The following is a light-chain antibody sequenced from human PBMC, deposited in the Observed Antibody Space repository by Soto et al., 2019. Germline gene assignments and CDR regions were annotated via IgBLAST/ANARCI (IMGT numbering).Light chain of an antibody. Sequence: IVMTQSPLSLPVTPGEPASISCGSSQSLLHSNGYNYLDWYLQKPGQSPQLLIYLGSNRASGVPDRFSGSGSGTDFTLRISRVEAEDVGVYYCMQALQTPPTFGQGTKVDIK. CDR2: LGS. CDR3: MQALQTPPT. CDR1: QSLLHSNGYNY. V-gene: IGKV2-28*01. J-gene: IGKJ1*01.